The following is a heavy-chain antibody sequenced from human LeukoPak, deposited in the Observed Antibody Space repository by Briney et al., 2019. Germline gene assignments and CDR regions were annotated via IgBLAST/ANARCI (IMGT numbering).Heavy chain of an antibody. CDR2: ISYDGSNK. J-gene: IGHJ4*02. V-gene: IGHV3-30*19. CDR3: ARDGYYYDSSGYDY. Sequence: GGSLRLSCAASGSTFSAYGMHWVRQAPGKGLEWVAVISYDGSNKYYADSVKGRFTISRDNSKNTLYLQMNSLRAEDTAVYYCARDGYYYDSSGYDYWGQGTLVTVSS. D-gene: IGHD3-22*01. CDR1: GSTFSAYG.